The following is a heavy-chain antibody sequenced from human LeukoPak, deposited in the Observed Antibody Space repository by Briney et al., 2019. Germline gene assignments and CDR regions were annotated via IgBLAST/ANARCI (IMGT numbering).Heavy chain of an antibody. CDR1: GGSISSGGYS. CDR3: ARANLGYYYGSGSWGYFDY. Sequence: PSQTLSLTCAVSGGSISSGGYSWSWIRQPPGKGLEWIGNIYHSGSTYYNPSLKSRVTISVDRSKNQFSLKLSSVTAADTAVYYCARANLGYYYGSGSWGYFDYWGQGTLVTVSS. CDR2: IYHSGST. V-gene: IGHV4-30-2*01. J-gene: IGHJ4*02. D-gene: IGHD3-10*01.